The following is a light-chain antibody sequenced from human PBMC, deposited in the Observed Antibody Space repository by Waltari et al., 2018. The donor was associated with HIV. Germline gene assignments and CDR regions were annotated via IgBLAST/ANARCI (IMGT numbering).Light chain of an antibody. J-gene: IGLJ3*02. Sequence: QSALTQPASVSGSPGQSITISCTGTSSDIGGYNLVSWYQHHPDKAPKLIIYEVNVRPSGVSDRFSGSKSGNTASLTISGLQPGDEADYYCCSYAGSTTFVEFGGGTKLTVL. CDR1: SSDIGGYNL. CDR3: CSYAGSTTFVE. V-gene: IGLV2-23*02. CDR2: EVN.